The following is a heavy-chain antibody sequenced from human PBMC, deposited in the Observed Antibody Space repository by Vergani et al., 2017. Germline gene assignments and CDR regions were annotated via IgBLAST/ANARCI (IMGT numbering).Heavy chain of an antibody. J-gene: IGHJ4*02. V-gene: IGHV1-24*01. Sequence: QIQLVQSGSEVRKPGASVKVSCPVSGYSLTELTIHWVRQAPGKGLEWMGGCDPEHGEVTFAHHIQGRVTMTEDRSTDTAYMELSSLRPEDTALYYCAIVTEYYDSSGYYLDYWRQGTLVTVSS. CDR3: AIVTEYYDSSGYYLDY. CDR2: CDPEHGEV. D-gene: IGHD3-22*01. CDR1: GYSLTELT.